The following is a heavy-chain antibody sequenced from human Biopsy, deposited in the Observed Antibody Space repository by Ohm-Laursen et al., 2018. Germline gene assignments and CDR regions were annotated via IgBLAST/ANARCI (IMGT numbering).Heavy chain of an antibody. V-gene: IGHV1-46*01. CDR1: GYSFTSYY. CDR2: INPSGSTT. Sequence: ASVKVSCKASGYSFTSYYMRWVRQAPGQGLEWMGMINPSGSTTSYPQIFQGRVTMTRDTSKSTVYMELSSLRSADTAVYFCARNTGWYGDLYYFDYWGQGTLVTVSS. J-gene: IGHJ4*02. D-gene: IGHD6-19*01. CDR3: ARNTGWYGDLYYFDY.